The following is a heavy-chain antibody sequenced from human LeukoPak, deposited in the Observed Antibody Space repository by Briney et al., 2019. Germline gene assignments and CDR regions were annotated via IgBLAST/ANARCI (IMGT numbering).Heavy chain of an antibody. D-gene: IGHD1-7*01. CDR3: ATLQNWNYGVDFDY. CDR2: FDPEDGET. Sequence: ASVKVSCKVSGYTLTELSMHWVRQAPGKGLEWMGGFDPEDGETIYAQKFQGRVTMTEDTSTDTAYMELSSLRSEDTAVYYCATLQNWNYGVDFDYWGQGTLVTVSS. V-gene: IGHV1-24*01. CDR1: GYTLTELS. J-gene: IGHJ4*02.